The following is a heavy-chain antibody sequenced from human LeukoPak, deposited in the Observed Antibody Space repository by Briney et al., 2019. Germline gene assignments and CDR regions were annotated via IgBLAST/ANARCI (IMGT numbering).Heavy chain of an antibody. CDR3: AKGDCGGTCLLIDN. J-gene: IGHJ4*02. Sequence: GGSLRLSCAASGFTFSGYAMSWVRQAPGKGLEWVSLITGSGATTYYADSVRGRFTVSRDNSKNTLYLQMNSLRAEDMAVYFCAKGDCGGTCLLIDNWGQGTLVTVSS. V-gene: IGHV3-23*01. D-gene: IGHD2-15*01. CDR1: GFTFSGYA. CDR2: ITGSGATT.